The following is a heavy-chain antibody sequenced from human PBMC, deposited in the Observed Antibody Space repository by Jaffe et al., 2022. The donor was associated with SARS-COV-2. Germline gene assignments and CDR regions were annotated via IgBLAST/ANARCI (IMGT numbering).Heavy chain of an antibody. Sequence: EVQLVESGGDLVKPGGSLRLSCAASGLTFSNAWMTWVRQAPGKGLEWVGHIKSKTDGDSTTYAAPVKGRFTISRDDSKNTLYLDMTSLTTEDTGVYYCTATLVYWGRGTLVTVSS. CDR2: IKSKTDGDST. J-gene: IGHJ4*02. D-gene: IGHD1-26*01. V-gene: IGHV3-15*01. CDR1: GLTFSNAW. CDR3: TATLVY.